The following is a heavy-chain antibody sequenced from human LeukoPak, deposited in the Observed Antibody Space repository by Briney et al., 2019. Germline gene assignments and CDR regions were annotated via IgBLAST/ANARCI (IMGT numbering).Heavy chain of an antibody. CDR2: INDRGRA. Sequence: PSETLSLTCVVYGGSFSNYYWNCIPQTPGKGLEWLGEINDRGRANYNPSLMSRVTVSVDTSKNQFSLRLTSVTAMDTAIYYCARRWNYGRNYYIDVWGKGATVSVSS. J-gene: IGHJ6*03. D-gene: IGHD1-7*01. V-gene: IGHV4-34*01. CDR3: ARRWNYGRNYYIDV. CDR1: GGSFSNYY.